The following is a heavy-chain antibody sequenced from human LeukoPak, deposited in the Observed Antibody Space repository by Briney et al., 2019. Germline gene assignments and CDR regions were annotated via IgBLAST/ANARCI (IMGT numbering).Heavy chain of an antibody. CDR2: IYYSGST. V-gene: IGHV4-39*07. Sequence: PGGSLRLSCAASGFTFSSYWMSWVRQAPGKGLEWIGSIYYSGSTYYNPSLKSRVTISVDTSKNQFSLKLSSVTAADTAVYYCARDTRDAFDIWGQGTMVTVSS. CDR1: GFTFSSYW. J-gene: IGHJ3*02. CDR3: ARDTRDAFDI.